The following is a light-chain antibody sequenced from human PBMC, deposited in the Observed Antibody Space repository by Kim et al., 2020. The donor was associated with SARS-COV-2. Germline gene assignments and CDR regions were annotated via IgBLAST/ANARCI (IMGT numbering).Light chain of an antibody. CDR3: QAWDSSTYVV. V-gene: IGLV3-1*01. J-gene: IGLJ2*01. Sequence: VSPGQTASITCSGDKLGDTYACWYQQKPGQSPVLVIYQDSKRPSGIPERFSGSNSGNTATLTISRTQAMDEADYYCQAWDSSTYVVFGGGTQLTVL. CDR2: QDS. CDR1: KLGDTY.